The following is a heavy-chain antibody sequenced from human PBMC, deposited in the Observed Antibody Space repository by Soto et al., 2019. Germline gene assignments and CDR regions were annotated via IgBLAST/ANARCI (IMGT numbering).Heavy chain of an antibody. CDR2: ISGSGGST. CDR1: VFTFSSYA. Sequence: GGSLRLSCEASVFTFSSYAMSWVRQAPGKGLEWVSAISGSGGSTYYADSVKGRFTISRDNSKNTLYLQMNSLRAEDTAVYYCAKDRLLGYSGYSFDYWGQGTLVTVSS. CDR3: AKDRLLGYSGYSFDY. V-gene: IGHV3-23*01. D-gene: IGHD5-12*01. J-gene: IGHJ4*02.